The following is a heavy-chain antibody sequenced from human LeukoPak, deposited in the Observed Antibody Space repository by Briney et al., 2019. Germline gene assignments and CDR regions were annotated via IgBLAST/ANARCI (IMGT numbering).Heavy chain of an antibody. CDR1: GYTFSNYD. J-gene: IGHJ6*02. CDR3: ASPRKQDTVAHQYSGSIRHYYGMAV. CDR2: MNPNSGNT. V-gene: IGHV1-8*02. Sequence: ASVKVSCKASGYTFSNYDINWVRQAPGQGLELMGWMNPNSGNTGSAQKFQGRVTMTRDTSISTAYMELSNLRSEDTAVYYCASPRKQDTVAHQYSGSIRHYYGMAVWGLGTTVTVSS. D-gene: IGHD5-12*01.